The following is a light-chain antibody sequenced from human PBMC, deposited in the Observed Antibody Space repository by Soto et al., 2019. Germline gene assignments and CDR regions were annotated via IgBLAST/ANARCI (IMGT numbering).Light chain of an antibody. CDR1: SRDVGGYSY. J-gene: IGLJ1*01. Sequence: QSALTQPASVSGSPGQSITISCTGTSRDVGGYSYVSWFQQHPGKVPKLMIYDVTNRPSGVSNRFSASKSGNTASLTISGLQAEDEADYYCSSYAGSHNYVFGSGTKLTVL. CDR2: DVT. V-gene: IGLV2-14*01. CDR3: SSYAGSHNYV.